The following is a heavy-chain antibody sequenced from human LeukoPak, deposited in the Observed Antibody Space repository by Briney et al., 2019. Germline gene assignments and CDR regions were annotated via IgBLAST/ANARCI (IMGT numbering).Heavy chain of an antibody. V-gene: IGHV4-39*07. CDR1: GVSISTSRYY. D-gene: IGHD2-8*01. J-gene: IGHJ6*03. Sequence: SETLSLTCTVSGVSISTSRYYWGWIRQPPGKGLEWIGEIYHSGSTNYNPSLKSRVTISVDKSKNQFSLKLSSVTAADTAVYYCARTFTNGVWLGMDVWGKGTTVTVSS. CDR3: ARTFTNGVWLGMDV. CDR2: IYHSGST.